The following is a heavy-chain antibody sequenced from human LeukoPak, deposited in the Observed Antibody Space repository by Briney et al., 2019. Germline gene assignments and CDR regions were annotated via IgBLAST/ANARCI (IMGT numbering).Heavy chain of an antibody. CDR2: IYYSGIT. CDR1: GGSISIGGYY. V-gene: IGHV4-31*03. CDR3: ARVTSGEFADY. J-gene: IGHJ4*02. Sequence: KPSETLSLTCTVSGGSISIGGYYWSWIRQHPGKGLEWIGYIYYSGITYCNPSLKSRVTISVDTSKNQFSLYLSSVTAADTAVYYCARVTSGEFADYWGQGTLVTVSS. D-gene: IGHD3-10*01.